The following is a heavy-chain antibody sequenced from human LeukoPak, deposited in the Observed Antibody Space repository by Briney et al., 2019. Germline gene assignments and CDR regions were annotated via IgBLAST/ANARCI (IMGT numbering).Heavy chain of an antibody. J-gene: IGHJ3*02. Sequence: SETLSLTCTVSVGSINNYYWSWIRQPPGKGLEWIGYIYYTGGETNYNPSLKSRLTISVDTSKNQFSLVLTSVTAADTAVYYCARQPGGTAAFDIWAQGTMVTVSS. CDR3: ARQPGGTAAFDI. CDR2: IYYTGGET. D-gene: IGHD1-14*01. V-gene: IGHV4-59*08. CDR1: VGSINNYY.